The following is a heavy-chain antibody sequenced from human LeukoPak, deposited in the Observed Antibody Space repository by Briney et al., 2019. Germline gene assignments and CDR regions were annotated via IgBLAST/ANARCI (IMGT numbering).Heavy chain of an antibody. CDR3: ARTNYYGSGTFDY. CDR1: GFTFSSFP. J-gene: IGHJ4*02. CDR2: ISSSGSTI. Sequence: GGSLRLSCSASGFTFSSFPIHWVRQAPGKGLEWVSYISSSGSTIYYADSVKGRFTISRDNAKNSLYLQMNSLRAEDTAVFYCARTNYYGSGTFDYWGQGTLVTVSS. V-gene: IGHV3-48*03. D-gene: IGHD3-10*01.